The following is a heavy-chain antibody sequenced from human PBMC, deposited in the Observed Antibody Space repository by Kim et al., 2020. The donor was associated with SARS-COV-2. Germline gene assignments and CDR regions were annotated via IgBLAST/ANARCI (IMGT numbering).Heavy chain of an antibody. J-gene: IGHJ3*02. CDR1: GFTFSSYG. D-gene: IGHD2-15*01. V-gene: IGHV3-30*18. CDR2: ISYDGSNK. Sequence: GGSLRLSCAASGFTFSSYGMHWVRQAPGKGLEWVAVISYDGSNKYYADSVKGRFTISRDNSKNTLYLQMNSLRAEDTAVYYCAKGQIRALVVVVAAKNDAFDIWGQGTMVTVSS. CDR3: AKGQIRALVVVVAAKNDAFDI.